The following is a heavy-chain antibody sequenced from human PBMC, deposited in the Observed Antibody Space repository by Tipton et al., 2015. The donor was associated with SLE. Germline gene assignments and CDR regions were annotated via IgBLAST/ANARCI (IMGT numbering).Heavy chain of an antibody. Sequence: GLVKPSETLSLTCAVYGGSFTGFYWSWIRQSPGKGLEWIGEISHSGSTNYNPSLKSRVTISVDTSKNQFSLKLSSVTAADTAVYYCARDTDYYYMDVWGKGTTVTVSS. V-gene: IGHV4-34*01. CDR2: ISHSGST. J-gene: IGHJ6*03. CDR1: GGSFTGFY. CDR3: ARDTDYYYMDV.